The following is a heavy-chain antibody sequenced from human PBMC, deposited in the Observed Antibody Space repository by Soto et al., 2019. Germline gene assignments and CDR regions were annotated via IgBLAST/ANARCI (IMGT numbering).Heavy chain of an antibody. CDR3: ARATAVAEFDY. V-gene: IGHV1-18*01. CDR2: INTHNGNT. CDR1: GYTFTTYG. D-gene: IGHD6-19*01. Sequence: GASVKVSCKASGYTFTTYGISWVRQAPGQGLEWLGWINTHNGNTNYAQNLQGRVIMTADTSTSTAYMELRSLRSEDTAVYYCARATAVAEFDYWGQGTLVTVSS. J-gene: IGHJ4*02.